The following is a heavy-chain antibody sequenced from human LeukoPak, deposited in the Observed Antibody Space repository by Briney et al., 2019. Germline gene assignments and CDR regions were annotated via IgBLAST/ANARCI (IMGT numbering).Heavy chain of an antibody. J-gene: IGHJ4*02. Sequence: ASVTVSCTASGYTFTSYGISWVRQAPGQGLEWMGWISAYNGNTNYAQKLQGRVTMTTDTSTSTAYMELRSLRSDDTAVYYCARDSYYYDSSGYFDYWGQGTLVTVSS. V-gene: IGHV1-18*01. CDR3: ARDSYYYDSSGYFDY. CDR2: ISAYNGNT. D-gene: IGHD3-22*01. CDR1: GYTFTSYG.